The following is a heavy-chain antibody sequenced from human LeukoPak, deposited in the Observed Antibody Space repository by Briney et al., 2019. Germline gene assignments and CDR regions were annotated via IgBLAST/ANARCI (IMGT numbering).Heavy chain of an antibody. CDR2: ISWNSGSI. CDR1: GFTLDDYA. V-gene: IGHV3-9*01. D-gene: IGHD3-3*01. J-gene: IGHJ3*02. Sequence: GRSLRLSCAASGFTLDDYAMHWVRQAPGKGLEWVSGISWNSGSIGYADSVKGRFTISRDNAKNSLYLQMNSLRAEDTALYYCAKANRITIFGVVSWSDAFDIWGQGTMVTVSS. CDR3: AKANRITIFGVVSWSDAFDI.